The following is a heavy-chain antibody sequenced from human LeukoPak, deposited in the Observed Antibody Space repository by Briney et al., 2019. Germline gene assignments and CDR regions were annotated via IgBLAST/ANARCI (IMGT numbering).Heavy chain of an antibody. CDR2: IYSGGST. D-gene: IGHD2-2*01. J-gene: IGHJ3*02. Sequence: GGSLRLSCAASGFTVSSNYMSWVRQAPGKGLEWVSVIYSGGSTYYADSVKGRFTISRDNSKNTLYLQMSSLRAEDTAVYYCARAGSTASDDDAFDIWGQGTMVTVSS. CDR1: GFTVSSNY. V-gene: IGHV3-66*02. CDR3: ARAGSTASDDDAFDI.